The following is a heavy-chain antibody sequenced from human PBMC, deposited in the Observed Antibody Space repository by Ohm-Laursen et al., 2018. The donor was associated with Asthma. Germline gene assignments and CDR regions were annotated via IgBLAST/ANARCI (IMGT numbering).Heavy chain of an antibody. CDR2: IFWDDDK. V-gene: IGHV2-5*02. J-gene: IGHJ3*02. Sequence: TQTLTLTCTFSGFSLSTTGVGVGWIRQPPGKALEWLALIFWDDDKRYSPSLRSRLSITKDTSKNQVVLTMTNMDPVDAATYYCAHTVCSTSCYTAFDIWGQGTMVTVSS. D-gene: IGHD2-2*02. CDR1: GFSLSTTGVG. CDR3: AHTVCSTSCYTAFDI.